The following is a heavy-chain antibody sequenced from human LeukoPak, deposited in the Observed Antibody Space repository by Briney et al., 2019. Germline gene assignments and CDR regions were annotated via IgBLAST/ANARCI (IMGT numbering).Heavy chain of an antibody. CDR1: GFTFSHMW. V-gene: IGHV3-15*01. J-gene: IGHJ4*02. CDR2: IKSEADGGTI. CDR3: TTEPRD. Sequence: PGGSLRLSCAASGFTFSHMWMSWVRQAPGRGLEWVGRIKSEADGGTIDYAAPVKGRSTISRDDSKNTLYLQINSLRTEDTAVYYCTTEPRDWGQGTLVTVSS.